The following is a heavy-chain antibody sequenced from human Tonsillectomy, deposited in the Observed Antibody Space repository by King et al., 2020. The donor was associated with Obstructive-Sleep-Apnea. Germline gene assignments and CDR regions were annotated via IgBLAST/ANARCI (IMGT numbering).Heavy chain of an antibody. Sequence: VQLVESGGGLVKPGGSLRLSCAASGFTFSSYSMNWVRQAPGKGLEWVSSISSRSSYIYYGDSVKGRFTISRDNAKDSLYLQMNSLRAEDTAVDYCARDPVGALAGWSYFDYWGQGTLVTVSS. D-gene: IGHD6-19*01. V-gene: IGHV3-21*01. CDR2: ISSRSSYI. CDR3: ARDPVGALAGWSYFDY. CDR1: GFTFSSYS. J-gene: IGHJ4*02.